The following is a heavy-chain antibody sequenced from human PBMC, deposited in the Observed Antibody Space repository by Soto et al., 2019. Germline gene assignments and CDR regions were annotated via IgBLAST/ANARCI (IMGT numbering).Heavy chain of an antibody. CDR3: ARVARDCGTDWCSSSYHA. V-gene: IGHV3-23*01. Sequence: EVQLLESGGGLVQPGGSLRLSCAASGFTFNNYAMSWVRQAPGKGLEWVSGITNSCANIKSVDSLKGGFTISREYSSVTLFLQLNGLRDEDTAVYYCARVARDCGTDWCSSSYHAWGQGTLVTVSS. D-gene: IGHD2-21*02. CDR1: GFTFNNYA. J-gene: IGHJ5*02. CDR2: ITNSCANI.